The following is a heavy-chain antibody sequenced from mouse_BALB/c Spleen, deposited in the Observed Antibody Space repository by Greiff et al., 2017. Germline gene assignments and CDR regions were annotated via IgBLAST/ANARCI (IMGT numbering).Heavy chain of an antibody. D-gene: IGHD1-1*01. CDR2: ISSGGST. Sequence: DVKLVESGGGLVKPGGSLKLSCAASGFTFSSYAMSWVRQTPEKRLEWVASISSGGSTYYPDSVKGRFTISRDNARNILYLQMSSLRSEDTAMYYCARGVLYYGSSPFAYWGQGTLVTVSA. V-gene: IGHV5-6-5*01. J-gene: IGHJ3*01. CDR3: ARGVLYYGSSPFAY. CDR1: GFTFSSYA.